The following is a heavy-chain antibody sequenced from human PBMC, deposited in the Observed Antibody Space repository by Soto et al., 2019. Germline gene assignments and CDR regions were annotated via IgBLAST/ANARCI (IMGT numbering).Heavy chain of an antibody. CDR2: IIPIFGTA. Sequence: SVKVSCKASGGTFSSYAISWVRQAPGQGLEWMGGIIPIFGTANYAQKFQGRVTITADESTSTAYMELSSLRSEDTAVYYCARDPRQSLAAATNYYYYYGMDVWGQGTTVTVSS. CDR1: GGTFSSYA. D-gene: IGHD6-13*01. V-gene: IGHV1-69*13. CDR3: ARDPRQSLAAATNYYYYYGMDV. J-gene: IGHJ6*02.